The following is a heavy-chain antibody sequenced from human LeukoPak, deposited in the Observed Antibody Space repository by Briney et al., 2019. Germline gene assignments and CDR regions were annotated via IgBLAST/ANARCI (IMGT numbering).Heavy chain of an antibody. CDR1: GGSLSNYY. CDR3: TRVGASLHWNSDY. J-gene: IGHJ4*02. CDR2: ISYNGKS. D-gene: IGHD1-1*01. V-gene: IGHV4-59*01. Sequence: SETLSLTCTVSGGSLSNYYWSWIRQPPGKGLEWIACISYNGKSNHNPSLRSRVTISVDTSKNQFSLKLSSVTAADTAVSYRTRVGASLHWNSDYWGEGALVTVSS.